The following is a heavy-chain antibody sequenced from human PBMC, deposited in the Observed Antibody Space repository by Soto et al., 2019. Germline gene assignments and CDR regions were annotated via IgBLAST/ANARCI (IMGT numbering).Heavy chain of an antibody. V-gene: IGHV4-31*03. CDR3: ARDDYGDHFFDY. J-gene: IGHJ4*02. D-gene: IGHD4-17*01. CDR2: IYYSGST. CDR1: GGSISSGGYY. Sequence: QVQLQESGPGLVKPSHTLSLTCTVSGGSISSGGYYWSWIRQHPGKGLEWIGYIYYSGSTYYNPSLKSGVTISVDTSKNQFSLKLSSVTAADTAVYYCARDDYGDHFFDYWGQGTLVTVSS.